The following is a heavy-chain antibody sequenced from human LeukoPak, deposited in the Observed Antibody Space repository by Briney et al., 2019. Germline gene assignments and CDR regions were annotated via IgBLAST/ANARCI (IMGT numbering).Heavy chain of an antibody. Sequence: ASVKVSFKASGYTFSNYGISWVRQATGRGLEGMGWISGQTGKTKQAQKFQGRITLPTDSATNTAYMELRSLTSDDTAVYYCARDLAFPGSYGSAEFYFDFWGQGALVTVSS. J-gene: IGHJ4*02. CDR3: ARDLAFPGSYGSAEFYFDF. V-gene: IGHV1-18*01. D-gene: IGHD1-26*01. CDR1: GYTFSNYG. CDR2: ISGQTGKT.